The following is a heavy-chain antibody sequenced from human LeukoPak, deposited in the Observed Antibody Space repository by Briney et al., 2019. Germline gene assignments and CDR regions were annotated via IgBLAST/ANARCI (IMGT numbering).Heavy chain of an antibody. CDR3: AKDLVTMVRGVIGGYYYYYGMDV. CDR1: GFTFSSYG. V-gene: IGHV3-30*18. D-gene: IGHD3-10*01. Sequence: GGSLRLSCAASGFTFSSYGMHWVRQAPGKGLEWVAVISYDGSNKYYADPVKGRFTISRDNSKNTLYLQMNSLRAEDTAVYYCAKDLVTMVRGVIGGYYYYYGMDVWGQGTTVTVSS. CDR2: ISYDGSNK. J-gene: IGHJ6*02.